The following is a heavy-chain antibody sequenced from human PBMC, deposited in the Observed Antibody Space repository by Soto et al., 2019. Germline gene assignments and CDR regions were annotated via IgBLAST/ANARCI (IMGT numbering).Heavy chain of an antibody. D-gene: IGHD2-2*01. CDR2: IYPGDSDT. Sequence: GESHKVSSKGSGYSITSYWSGWVSKKPGKGMEWMGIIYPGDSDTRYSPSFQGQVTISADKSISTAYLQWSSLKASDTAMYYCARGYCSSTSCYERAGFDYWGQGTLVTVSS. J-gene: IGHJ4*02. CDR3: ARGYCSSTSCYERAGFDY. CDR1: GYSITSYW. V-gene: IGHV5-51*01.